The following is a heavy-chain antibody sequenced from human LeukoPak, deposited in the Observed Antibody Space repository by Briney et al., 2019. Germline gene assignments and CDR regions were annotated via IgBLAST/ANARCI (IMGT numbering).Heavy chain of an antibody. CDR1: GFTFSTFW. CDR2: INQDGSQT. V-gene: IGHV3-7*05. Sequence: GGSLRLSCAASGFTFSTFWMNWVRQAPGKGLEWVAKINQDGSQTSYGDSVEGRFTISRDNAKNSLYLQMNSLRAEDTAVYYCARDSQHSSSYWGQGTLVTVSS. D-gene: IGHD6-13*01. CDR3: ARDSQHSSSY. J-gene: IGHJ4*02.